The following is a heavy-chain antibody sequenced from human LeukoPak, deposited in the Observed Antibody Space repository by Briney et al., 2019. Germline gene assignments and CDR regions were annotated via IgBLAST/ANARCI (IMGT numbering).Heavy chain of an antibody. CDR2: INPNSRGT. J-gene: IGHJ4*02. V-gene: IGHV1-2*02. CDR3: ARDSSWY. CDR1: GYTFTDYY. Sequence: ASVKVSCKASGYTFTDYYMHWVRQAPGQGLEWMGWINPNSRGTDSAQKFQGRFSMTRDTSISTAYMELSRLRSDDTAVYYCARDSSWYWGQGTLVTVSS.